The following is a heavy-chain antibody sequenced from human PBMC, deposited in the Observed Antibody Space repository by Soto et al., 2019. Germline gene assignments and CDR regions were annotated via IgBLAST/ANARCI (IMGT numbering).Heavy chain of an antibody. V-gene: IGHV1-8*02. CDR3: ARANYDFWSGPKLNWFDP. CDR1: GYIFTSYA. J-gene: IGHJ5*02. D-gene: IGHD3-3*01. Sequence: ASVKVSCKASGYIFTSYAMHWVRQAPGQRLEWMGWMSPNSGNTGYARKFQGRVTMTRNTSIATAYMELSSLRSEDTAVYYCARANYDFWSGPKLNWFDPWGQGTLVTVSS. CDR2: MSPNSGNT.